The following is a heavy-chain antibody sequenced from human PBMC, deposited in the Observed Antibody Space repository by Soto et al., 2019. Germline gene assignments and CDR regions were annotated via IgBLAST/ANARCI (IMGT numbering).Heavy chain of an antibody. CDR3: ARHSGVAMNYYYGVDV. Sequence: PSETLSLTCTVSGGSITSDSYLWGWIRQPPGKGLEWIGAIFHSGNTYYNPSLKSRVTISADTSKNQFSLNLRSVTAADTAVYYCARHSGVAMNYYYGVDVWGQGTTVTVSS. J-gene: IGHJ6*02. CDR1: GGSITSDSYL. V-gene: IGHV4-39*01. D-gene: IGHD5-12*01. CDR2: IFHSGNT.